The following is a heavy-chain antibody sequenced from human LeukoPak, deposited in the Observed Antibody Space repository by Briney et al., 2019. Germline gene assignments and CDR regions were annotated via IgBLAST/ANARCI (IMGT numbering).Heavy chain of an antibody. Sequence: GGSLRLSCAASGLTFNNYAMSWVRQAPGKGLEWVSGITGSGRSTYYADSVKGRFTISRDNSKNSLYLQINSLRAEDTAVYYCAKGLLITILGSLDYWGQGTLVTVSS. CDR3: AKGLLITILGSLDY. V-gene: IGHV3-23*01. D-gene: IGHD3-3*01. CDR2: ITGSGRST. J-gene: IGHJ4*02. CDR1: GLTFNNYA.